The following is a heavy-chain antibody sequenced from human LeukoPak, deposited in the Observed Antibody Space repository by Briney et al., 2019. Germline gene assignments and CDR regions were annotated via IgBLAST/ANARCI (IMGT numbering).Heavy chain of an antibody. CDR2: IKQDGTEK. D-gene: IGHD6-6*01. Sequence: PGWSLRLSCAASGFTFSSYWMSWVRHPPGEGLEWVANIKQDGTEKYYIDSVKGRFSISRDNAKNSLYLQMNELRAEDTAVYYCARDVRPDYWGQGTLVTVST. CDR1: GFTFSSYW. J-gene: IGHJ4*02. CDR3: ARDVRPDY. V-gene: IGHV3-7*04.